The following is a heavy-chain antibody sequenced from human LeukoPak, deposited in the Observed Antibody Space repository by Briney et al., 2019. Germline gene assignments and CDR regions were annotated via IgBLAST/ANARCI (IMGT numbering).Heavy chain of an antibody. CDR1: GYTFSIYG. CDR3: ARDRYRLQLLDF. D-gene: IGHD5-24*01. V-gene: IGHV1-18*01. J-gene: IGHJ4*02. CDR2: ISVYNGNT. Sequence: ASVRVSCKASGYTFSIYGFSWVRQAPGQGLEWMGWISVYNGNTNYAQKFQGRVTMTTDTSTSTVYMELRSLRADDTAVYYCARDRYRLQLLDFWGQGTLVTVSS.